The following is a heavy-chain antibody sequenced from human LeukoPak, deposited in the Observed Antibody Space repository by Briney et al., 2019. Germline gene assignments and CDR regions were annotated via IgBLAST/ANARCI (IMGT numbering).Heavy chain of an antibody. D-gene: IGHD3-22*01. V-gene: IGHV4-61*02. CDR3: ASVYYYDSSGVTFDY. CDR1: GGSISSGSYY. Sequence: SQTLSLTCTASGGSISSGSYYWSWIRQPAGKGLEWIGRIYTSGSTNYNPSLKSRVTISVDTSKNQFSLKLSSVTAADTAVYYCASVYYYDSSGVTFDYWGQGTLVTVSS. J-gene: IGHJ4*02. CDR2: IYTSGST.